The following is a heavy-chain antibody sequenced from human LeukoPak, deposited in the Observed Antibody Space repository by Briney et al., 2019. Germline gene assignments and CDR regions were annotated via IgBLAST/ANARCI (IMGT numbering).Heavy chain of an antibody. V-gene: IGHV3-48*02. D-gene: IGHD1-26*01. Sequence: PGGSLRLPCAASGFTFSTYSMNWVRQAPGKGLEWVSYISSGSGTIYYADSVKGRFTISRDNAKNSLYLQMYSLRDEDTAVYYCAREIVGATDYWGQGTLVTVSS. CDR2: ISSGSGTI. CDR3: AREIVGATDY. CDR1: GFTFSTYS. J-gene: IGHJ4*02.